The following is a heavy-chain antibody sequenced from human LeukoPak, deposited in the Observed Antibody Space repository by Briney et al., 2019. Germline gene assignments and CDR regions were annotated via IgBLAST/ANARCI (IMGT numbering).Heavy chain of an antibody. Sequence: ASVKVSCKASGYTFTSYGISWVRQAPGQGLAWMGIINLSAGSTDYAQKFQGRVTMTRDTSTSTVYMELSSLRSGDTAVYYCARFAVHRRLAVAGQFGLDYWGQGTLVTVSS. CDR1: GYTFTSYG. V-gene: IGHV1-46*01. CDR3: ARFAVHRRLAVAGQFGLDY. CDR2: INLSAGST. D-gene: IGHD6-19*01. J-gene: IGHJ4*02.